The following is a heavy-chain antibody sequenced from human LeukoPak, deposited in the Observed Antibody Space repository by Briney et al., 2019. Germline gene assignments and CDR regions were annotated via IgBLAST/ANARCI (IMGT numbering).Heavy chain of an antibody. Sequence: GASVKVSCKASGYTFTGYYLHWVRQAPGQGPEWMGWINPNSGGTNYAQKFQGWDIMTRDTSISTAYMELSRLRSDDTAVYYCATSGTTESAFDIWGQGTLVTVSS. CDR3: ATSGTTESAFDI. V-gene: IGHV1-2*04. CDR1: GYTFTGYY. CDR2: INPNSGGT. J-gene: IGHJ3*02. D-gene: IGHD1-7*01.